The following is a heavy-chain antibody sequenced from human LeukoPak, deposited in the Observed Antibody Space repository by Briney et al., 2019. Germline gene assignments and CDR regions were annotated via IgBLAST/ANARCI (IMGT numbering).Heavy chain of an antibody. Sequence: ASVKVSCKASGGTFSSYAISWVRQAPGQGLEWMGGIIPIFGTANYAQKFQGRVTITADESTSTAYMELSSLRSEDTAVYYCAGVGSSGWYYFDYWGQGTLVTVSS. V-gene: IGHV1-69*13. CDR1: GGTFSSYA. CDR2: IIPIFGTA. D-gene: IGHD6-19*01. CDR3: AGVGSSGWYYFDY. J-gene: IGHJ4*02.